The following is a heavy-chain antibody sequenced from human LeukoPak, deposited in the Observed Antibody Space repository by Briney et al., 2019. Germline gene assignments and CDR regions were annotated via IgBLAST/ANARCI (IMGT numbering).Heavy chain of an antibody. D-gene: IGHD4-11*01. J-gene: IGHJ5*02. CDR2: ISSSKSTI. V-gene: IGHV3-48*01. CDR1: GFTFSSYS. CDR3: ARDRYSNYVFWFDP. Sequence: GGSLRLSCAASGFTFSSYSMNWVRQAPGKGLEWVSYISSSKSTIYYADSVKGRFTISRDNAKNSLYLQMNSLRAEDTAVYYCARDRYSNYVFWFDPWGQGTLVTVSS.